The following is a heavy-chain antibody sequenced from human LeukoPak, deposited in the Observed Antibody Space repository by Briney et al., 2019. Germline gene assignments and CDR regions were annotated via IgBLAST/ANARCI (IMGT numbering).Heavy chain of an antibody. J-gene: IGHJ4*02. CDR3: AREGGSYYEGVY. CDR1: GGSISSHY. Sequence: SETLSLTCTVSGGSISSHYWSWIRQPPGKGLEWIGYIYYSGSTNYNPSLKSRVTISVDTSKNQFSLKLTSVTVADTAVYYCAREGGSYYEGVYWGQGTLVTVSS. CDR2: IYYSGST. D-gene: IGHD1-26*01. V-gene: IGHV4-59*11.